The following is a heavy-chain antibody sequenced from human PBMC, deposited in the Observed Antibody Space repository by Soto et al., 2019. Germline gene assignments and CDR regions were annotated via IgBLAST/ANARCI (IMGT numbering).Heavy chain of an antibody. CDR1: GFTFSSYW. CDR2: INSDGSST. D-gene: IGHD4-17*01. CDR3: ARQDYGEGWFDP. J-gene: IGHJ5*02. Sequence: GGSLRLSCAASGFTFSSYWMHWVRQAPGKGLVWVSRINSDGSSTSYADSVKGRFTISRDNAKNTLYLQMNSLRAEDTAVYYCARQDYGEGWFDPWGQGTLVTVSS. V-gene: IGHV3-74*01.